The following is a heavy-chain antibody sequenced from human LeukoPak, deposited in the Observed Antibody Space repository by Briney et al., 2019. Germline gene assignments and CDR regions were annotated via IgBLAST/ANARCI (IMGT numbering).Heavy chain of an antibody. Sequence: PGGSLRLSCAASGYTFSNYAMIWVRQAPGKGLEWVSTISYNGDATFYAGSVKGRFTISRDNSRNTLYLQTNSLRSDDTAVYYCARRIDDSGKYYIDLWGQGTLVTVSS. V-gene: IGHV3-23*01. D-gene: IGHD3-10*01. J-gene: IGHJ5*02. CDR3: ARRIDDSGKYYIDL. CDR1: GYTFSNYA. CDR2: ISYNGDAT.